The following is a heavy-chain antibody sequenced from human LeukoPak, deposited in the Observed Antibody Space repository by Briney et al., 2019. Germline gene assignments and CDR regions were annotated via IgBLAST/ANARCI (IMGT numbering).Heavy chain of an antibody. CDR3: APGLTY. CDR2: ISGSSNAT. D-gene: IGHD2-8*02. CDR1: GFTFSSYS. V-gene: IGHV3-21*04. J-gene: IGHJ4*02. Sequence: GGSLRLSCAASGFTFSSYSMNWVRQAPGRGLEWVSGISGSSNATYYTDSVAGRFSVSRDNSKNKVYLHMTSLRIEDTAIYYCAPGLTYWGQGALVTVAS.